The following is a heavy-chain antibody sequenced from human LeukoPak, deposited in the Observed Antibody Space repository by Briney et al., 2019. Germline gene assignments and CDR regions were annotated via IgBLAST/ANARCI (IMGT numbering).Heavy chain of an antibody. CDR3: AREYDFWSGYFAYFDY. Sequence: PGGSLRLSCAASGFTFSSYGMHWVRQAPGKGLEWVAFTSFDGSNKHYADSVRGPFTISRDNFKNTLYLQVKSLRAEDTAVYYCAREYDFWSGYFAYFDYWGQGTLVSVSS. CDR1: GFTFSSYG. CDR2: TSFDGSNK. D-gene: IGHD3-3*01. V-gene: IGHV3-30*19. J-gene: IGHJ4*02.